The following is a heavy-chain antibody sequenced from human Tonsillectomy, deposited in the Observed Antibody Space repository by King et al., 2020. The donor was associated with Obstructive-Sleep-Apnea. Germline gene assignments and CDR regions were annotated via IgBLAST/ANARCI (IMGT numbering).Heavy chain of an antibody. V-gene: IGHV3-43*01. CDR1: GFTFDDYT. CDR3: AKGGRGPYYYYGMDV. Sequence: VQLMESGGVVVQPGGSLRLSCAASGFTFDDYTMHWVRQAPGKGLEWVSLISWDGGSTYYADSVKGRFTISRDNSKNSLYLQMNSLRTEDTALYYCAKGGRGPYYYYGMDVWGQGTTVTVSS. J-gene: IGHJ6*02. CDR2: ISWDGGST. D-gene: IGHD1-26*01.